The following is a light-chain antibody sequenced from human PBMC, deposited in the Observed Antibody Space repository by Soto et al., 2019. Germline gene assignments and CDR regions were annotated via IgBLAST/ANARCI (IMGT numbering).Light chain of an antibody. CDR2: EVS. V-gene: IGLV2-14*01. Sequence: QSALTQPASVSGSPGQSITISCTGTSSDVGGYKYVSWYQQHPGKAPKLMIYEVSNRPSGVSNRFSGSKSGNTASLTISGLQAEDEADYYCSSYTSNTTYVFGTGTKLTVL. CDR3: SSYTSNTTYV. CDR1: SSDVGGYKY. J-gene: IGLJ1*01.